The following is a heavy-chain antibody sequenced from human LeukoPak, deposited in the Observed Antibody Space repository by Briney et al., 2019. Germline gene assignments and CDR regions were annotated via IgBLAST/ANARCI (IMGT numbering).Heavy chain of an antibody. J-gene: IGHJ4*02. CDR3: ARGGYYDSSGYYLEYYFDY. D-gene: IGHD3-22*01. CDR2: MNPNSGNT. CDR1: GYTFTSYD. Sequence: ASVKVSCKASGYTFTSYDINWVRQATGQGLEWMGWMNPNSGNTGYAQKFQGRVTMTRNTSISTAYMELSSLRSEDTAVYYCARGGYYDSSGYYLEYYFDYWGQGTLVTVSS. V-gene: IGHV1-8*01.